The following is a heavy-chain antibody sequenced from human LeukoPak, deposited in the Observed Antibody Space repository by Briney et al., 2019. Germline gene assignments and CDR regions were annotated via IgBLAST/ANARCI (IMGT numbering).Heavy chain of an antibody. CDR3: ARDLELVYYDSSGYDY. D-gene: IGHD3-22*01. CDR1: GFTFSSYW. CDR2: INSDGSNT. J-gene: IGHJ4*02. Sequence: AGGSLRLSCAASGFTFSSYWMHWVRQVPGKGLAWVSRINSDGSNTRYADSVKGRFTISRDNAKNSLYLQMNSLRAEDTAVYYCARDLELVYYDSSGYDYWGQGTLVIVPS. V-gene: IGHV3-74*01.